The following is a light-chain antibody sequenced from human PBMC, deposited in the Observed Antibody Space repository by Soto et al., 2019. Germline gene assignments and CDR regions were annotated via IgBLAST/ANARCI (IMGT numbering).Light chain of an antibody. V-gene: IGKV3-20*01. J-gene: IGKJ1*01. Sequence: EIVFTQAPGTLSFSRGERATLSCRASQSVSGSYLAWYQQKPGQAPRLLIYGASSRATGIPDRFSGSGSGTDFTLTISRLEPEDFAVYYCQQYGSSRTLGQGTKVDIK. CDR2: GAS. CDR1: QSVSGSY. CDR3: QQYGSSRT.